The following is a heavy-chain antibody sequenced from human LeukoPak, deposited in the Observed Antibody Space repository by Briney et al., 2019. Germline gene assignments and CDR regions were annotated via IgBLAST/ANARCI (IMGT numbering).Heavy chain of an antibody. V-gene: IGHV1-2*06. CDR2: INPNSGGT. CDR3: ARGGLPHFYHYMDV. J-gene: IGHJ6*03. D-gene: IGHD4-11*01. Sequence: ASVKVSCKASGYTFTDYFLHWVRQAPGQGLEWMGRINPNSGGTNYAQKFQGRVTMTRDTSINTAYMELSRLRSDDTALYYCARGGLPHFYHYMDVWSKGTTVTVSS. CDR1: GYTFTDYF.